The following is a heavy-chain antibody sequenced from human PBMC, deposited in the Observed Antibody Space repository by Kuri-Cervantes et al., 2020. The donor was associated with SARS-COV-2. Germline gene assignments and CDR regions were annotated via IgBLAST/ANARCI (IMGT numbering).Heavy chain of an antibody. Sequence: SLSLTCAASGFTFSSCAMHWVRLAPGKGLEWVAFISYDGSNEYYADSVRGRFTISRDNSNNTLYLQVNRLRAEDTALYYCAKDRVGVLDSWGQGTQVTVSS. V-gene: IGHV3-30*01. D-gene: IGHD2-21*01. J-gene: IGHJ5*01. CDR1: GFTFSSCA. CDR2: ISYDGSNE. CDR3: AKDRVGVLDS.